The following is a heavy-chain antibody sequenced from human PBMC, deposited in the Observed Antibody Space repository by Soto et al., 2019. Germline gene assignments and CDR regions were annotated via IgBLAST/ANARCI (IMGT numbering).Heavy chain of an antibody. CDR2: LIPLLNTP. D-gene: IGHD1-20*01. Sequence: QVQLVQSGAEVKKPGSSVKVSCKTSGGTFNNYAIYWVRQAPGQGLDWMGGLIPLLNTPNYAQQFQGRVTITAAESTSSANIDLTSPRSEDTASYYCASGYIYNRNDFRQSWGQGTLVTFSS. CDR3: ASGYIYNRNDFRQS. J-gene: IGHJ5*02. V-gene: IGHV1-69*01. CDR1: GGTFNNYA.